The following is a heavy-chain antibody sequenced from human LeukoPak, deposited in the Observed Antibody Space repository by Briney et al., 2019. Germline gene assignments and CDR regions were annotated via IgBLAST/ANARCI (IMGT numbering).Heavy chain of an antibody. Sequence: TSETLSLTCTVSGGSISSGSYYWSWIRQPAGKGLEWIGRIYTSGSTHYNPSLKSRVTISVDTSKNQFSLRLTSVTAADTAVYYCARDNLGFGDLSKYYFDYWGQGTLVTVSS. J-gene: IGHJ4*02. CDR2: IYTSGST. V-gene: IGHV4-61*02. CDR3: ARDNLGFGDLSKYYFDY. D-gene: IGHD3-10*01. CDR1: GGSISSGSYY.